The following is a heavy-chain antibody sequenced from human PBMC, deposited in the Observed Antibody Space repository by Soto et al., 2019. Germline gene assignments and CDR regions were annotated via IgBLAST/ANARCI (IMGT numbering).Heavy chain of an antibody. CDR3: ARDWSGPGNSAYYYYNMDV. J-gene: IGHJ6*03. CDR2: INSDGSST. V-gene: IGHV3-74*01. CDR1: GFIFSNSW. D-gene: IGHD3-3*01. Sequence: EVQLVESGGGLVQPGGSLRLSCAASGFIFSNSWMHWVRQAPGKGLVWVSRINSDGSSTDYADSVKGRFTISRDIAKNTLYLQMNSLRAEDTALYYCARDWSGPGNSAYYYYNMDVWGKGTTVTVSS.